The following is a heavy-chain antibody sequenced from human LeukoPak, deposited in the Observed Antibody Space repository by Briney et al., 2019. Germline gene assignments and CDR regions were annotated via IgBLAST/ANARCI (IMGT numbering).Heavy chain of an antibody. Sequence: GASVKVSCKASGYTFTSYGISWVRQAPGQGLEWMGWISAYNGNTNYAQKLQGRVTMTTDTSTSTAYMELRSLRSDDTAVHYCARMGETVTPDLLDYWGQGTLVTVSS. CDR3: ARMGETVTPDLLDY. J-gene: IGHJ4*02. D-gene: IGHD4-17*01. V-gene: IGHV1-18*01. CDR1: GYTFTSYG. CDR2: ISAYNGNT.